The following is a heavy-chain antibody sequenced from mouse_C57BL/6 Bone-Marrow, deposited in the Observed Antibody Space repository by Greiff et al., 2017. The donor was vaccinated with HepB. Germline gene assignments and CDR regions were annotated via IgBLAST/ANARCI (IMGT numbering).Heavy chain of an antibody. CDR2: IRNKANGYTT. CDR1: GFTFTDYY. Sequence: EVKLMESGGGLVQPGGSLSLSCAASGFTFTDYYMSWVRQPPGKALEWLGFIRNKANGYTTEYSASVKGRFTISRDNSQSILYLQMNALRAEDSATDYCARYDWFAYWGQGTLVTVSA. CDR3: ARYDWFAY. V-gene: IGHV7-3*01. J-gene: IGHJ3*01.